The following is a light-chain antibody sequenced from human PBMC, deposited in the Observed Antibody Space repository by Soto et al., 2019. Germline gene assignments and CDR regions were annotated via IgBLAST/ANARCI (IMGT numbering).Light chain of an antibody. Sequence: QSALTQPAAVSGSPGQSITISCTGTSSDVGNYNLVSWYQQYPGKAPKLMIYATSKRPSGVSNRFSGSKSGDTASLTISGLQAEDEADYYCTSYTDSSNYVFGTGTKLTVL. CDR3: TSYTDSSNYV. V-gene: IGLV2-14*02. CDR2: ATS. CDR1: SSDVGNYNL. J-gene: IGLJ1*01.